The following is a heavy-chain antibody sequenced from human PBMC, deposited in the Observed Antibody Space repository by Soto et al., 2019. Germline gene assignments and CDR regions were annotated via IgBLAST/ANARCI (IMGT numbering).Heavy chain of an antibody. J-gene: IGHJ5*02. Sequence: HWVRQAPGKGLEWMGGFDPEDGETIYAQKFQGRVTMTEDTSTDTAYMELSSLRSEDTAVYYCASELLGYNWFDPWGQGTLVTVSS. V-gene: IGHV1-24*01. D-gene: IGHD1-26*01. CDR3: ASELLGYNWFDP. CDR2: FDPEDGET.